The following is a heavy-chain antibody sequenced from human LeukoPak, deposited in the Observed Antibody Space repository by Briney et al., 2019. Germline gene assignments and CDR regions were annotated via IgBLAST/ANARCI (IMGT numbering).Heavy chain of an antibody. CDR1: GFTFSTYA. V-gene: IGHV3-23*01. CDR2: ISGSGGGT. D-gene: IGHD2-15*01. J-gene: IGHJ4*02. CDR3: AKGGNCSGGSCYLSIDY. Sequence: GGSLRLSCATSGFTFSTYAMSWVRQAPGKGLEWVSTISGSGGGTYYADSVKGRLTISRDNSKNTRDLQMNSLRAEDMAVYYCAKGGNCSGGSCYLSIDYWGQGTLVAVSS.